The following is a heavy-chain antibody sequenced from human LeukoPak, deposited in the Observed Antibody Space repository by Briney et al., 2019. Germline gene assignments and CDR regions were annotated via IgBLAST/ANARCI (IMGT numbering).Heavy chain of an antibody. CDR3: AKHGSGRYFDY. J-gene: IGHJ4*02. CDR2: ISDSGGKT. Sequence: GGSLGLSCAASEFTFSTFSNYGMSWVRKAPGKGREWVSAISDSGGKTYYADSMKGRFTISRDNSKNTLYLQMNSLRAEDTAVYYCAKHGSGRYFDYWGQGTLVTVSS. D-gene: IGHD6-19*01. V-gene: IGHV3-23*01. CDR1: EFTFSTFSNYG.